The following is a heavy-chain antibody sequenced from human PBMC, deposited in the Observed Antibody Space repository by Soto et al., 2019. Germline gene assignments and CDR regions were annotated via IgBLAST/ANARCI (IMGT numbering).Heavy chain of an antibody. D-gene: IGHD6-6*01. Sequence: XESLKISCRASGYTFTTYWISWVRQMPGKGLEWMGRIDPSNSYTNYSPSFQGHVTISSDKSISTAYLQWSSLKASDTAIYYCSTSSSAFDYWGQGTLVTVSS. V-gene: IGHV5-10-1*01. CDR1: GYTFTTYW. CDR2: IDPSNSYT. CDR3: STSSSAFDY. J-gene: IGHJ4*02.